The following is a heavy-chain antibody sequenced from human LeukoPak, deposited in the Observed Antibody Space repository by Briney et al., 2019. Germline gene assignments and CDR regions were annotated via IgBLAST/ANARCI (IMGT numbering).Heavy chain of an antibody. J-gene: IGHJ2*01. CDR2: INSDGSST. D-gene: IGHD6-19*01. Sequence: PGGSLRLSCAASGFTFSSYWMHWVRQAPGKGLVWVSRINSDGSSTSYADSVKGRLTISRDNAKNSLYLQMNSLRAEDTAVYYCARESVAGTLWYFDLWGRGTLVTVSS. CDR3: ARESVAGTLWYFDL. V-gene: IGHV3-74*01. CDR1: GFTFSSYW.